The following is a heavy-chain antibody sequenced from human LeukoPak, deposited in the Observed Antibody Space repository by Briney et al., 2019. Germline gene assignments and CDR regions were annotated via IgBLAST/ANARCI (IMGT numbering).Heavy chain of an antibody. V-gene: IGHV4-34*01. J-gene: IGHJ3*02. CDR3: AGENYRDAFDI. CDR2: INHSGST. Sequence: KPSETLSLTCAVSGGSFSGYYWSWIRQPPGKGLEWIGEINHSGSTNYNPSLKSRVTISVDTSKNQFSLKLSSVTAADTAVYYCAGENYRDAFDIWGQGTMVTVSS. CDR1: GGSFSGYY. D-gene: IGHD1-7*01.